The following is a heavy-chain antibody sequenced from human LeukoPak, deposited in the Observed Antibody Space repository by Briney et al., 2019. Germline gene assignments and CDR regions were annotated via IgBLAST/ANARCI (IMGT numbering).Heavy chain of an antibody. V-gene: IGHV4-61*02. CDR1: GGSMRTGLYY. J-gene: IGHJ4*02. CDR3: AREGVEMATTIFDY. Sequence: RASETLSLTCAVSGGSMRTGLYYWNWIRQPAGKGLEWIGRIYPSGNTNYNPSLESRVTISVDTSKNQFSLKLSSVTAADTAVYYCAREGVEMATTIFDYWGQGTLVTVSS. CDR2: IYPSGNT. D-gene: IGHD5-24*01.